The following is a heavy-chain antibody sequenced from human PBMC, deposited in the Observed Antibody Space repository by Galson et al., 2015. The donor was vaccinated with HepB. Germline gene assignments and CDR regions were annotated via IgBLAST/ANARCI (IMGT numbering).Heavy chain of an antibody. D-gene: IGHD3-22*01. CDR2: IYPGDSDT. Sequence: SGAEVKKPGESLKISCKGSGYSFTSYWIGWVRPMPGKGLEWMGIIYPGDSDTRYSPSFQGQVTISADKSISTAYLQWSSLKASDTAMYYCARLPPRKTYYYDSSQMPGGVDSWFDPWGQGTLVTVSS. J-gene: IGHJ5*02. CDR1: GYSFTSYW. V-gene: IGHV5-51*03. CDR3: ARLPPRKTYYYDSSQMPGGVDSWFDP.